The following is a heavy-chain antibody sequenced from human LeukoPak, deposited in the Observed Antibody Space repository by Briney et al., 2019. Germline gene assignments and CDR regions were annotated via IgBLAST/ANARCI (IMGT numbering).Heavy chain of an antibody. Sequence: GASVKVSCKASGYTFTGYYMHWVRQAPGQGLEWMGWINPNSGGTNYAQKFQGRVTMTRDTSISTAYMELSRLRSDDTAVYYCARSAYDSSGYYYGYWGQGTLVTVSS. CDR3: ARSAYDSSGYYYGY. CDR1: GYTFTGYY. D-gene: IGHD3-22*01. V-gene: IGHV1-2*02. CDR2: INPNSGGT. J-gene: IGHJ4*02.